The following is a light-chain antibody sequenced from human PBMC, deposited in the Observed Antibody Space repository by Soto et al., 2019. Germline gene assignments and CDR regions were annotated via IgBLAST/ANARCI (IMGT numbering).Light chain of an antibody. CDR2: GAS. J-gene: IGKJ1*01. CDR3: QQHNNWPPWT. V-gene: IGKV3-15*01. CDR1: QSVSSN. Sequence: EIVMTQSPATLSVSPGERATLSCMASQSVSSNLAWYQQKPGQAPRLLMYGASTRATGIPDRFSGSGSGTEFTLTISSLQSEDFAVYYCQQHNNWPPWTFGQGTKVEIK.